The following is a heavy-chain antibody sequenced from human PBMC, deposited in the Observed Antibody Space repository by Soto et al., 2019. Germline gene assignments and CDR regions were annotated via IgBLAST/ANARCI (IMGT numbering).Heavy chain of an antibody. Sequence: AAVKVSCKASGCTFSSYAMHWVRQAPGQRLEWMGWINAGNGNTKYSQKFQGRVTITRDTSASTAYMELGSLRSEDTAVYYCARVPRAARPYSYYGMDVSGQGPSVTVYS. CDR3: ARVPRAARPYSYYGMDV. V-gene: IGHV1-3*01. D-gene: IGHD6-6*01. CDR1: GCTFSSYA. CDR2: INAGNGNT. J-gene: IGHJ6*02.